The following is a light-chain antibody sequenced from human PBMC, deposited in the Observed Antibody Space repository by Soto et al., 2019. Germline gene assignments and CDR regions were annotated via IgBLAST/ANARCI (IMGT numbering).Light chain of an antibody. CDR3: QQANTFPIT. J-gene: IGKJ5*01. CDR1: QGINRW. V-gene: IGKV1-12*01. CDR2: TIS. Sequence: DIQMTQSPSFMSASVGDRVTVTCRASQGINRWLAWYQQKPGKAPKLLIYTISTLASGVPSRFSGSGSGTDFTLTISSLQPEDFATYYCQQANTFPITFGQGTRLEIK.